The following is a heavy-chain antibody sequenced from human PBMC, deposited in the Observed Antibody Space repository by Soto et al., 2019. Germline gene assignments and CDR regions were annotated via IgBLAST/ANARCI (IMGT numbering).Heavy chain of an antibody. D-gene: IGHD3-10*01. CDR3: ATELGENPASPFDA. V-gene: IGHV1-69*01. J-gene: IGHJ4*02. Sequence: QVQLVQSGADVKKPGSSVKVSCQASGVTFSSETLGWVRQAPGQGLEWVGGIIPLFGTASYAQKFQGRVTITADESTSTVYMELSSLRSDDTAVYFCATELGENPASPFDAGGQGNLVTVSS. CDR2: IIPLFGTA. CDR1: GVTFSSET.